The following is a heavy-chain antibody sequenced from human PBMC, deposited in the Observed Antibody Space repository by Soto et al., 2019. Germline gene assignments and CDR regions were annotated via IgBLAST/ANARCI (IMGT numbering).Heavy chain of an antibody. V-gene: IGHV4-39*01. Sequence: QLQLQESGPGLVKPSETLSLTCTVSGGSISSSSYYWGWIRQPPGKGLEWIGSIYYSGSTYYNPSLKSRVTISVDTCKNQFSLKLSSVTAADTAVYYCATLWFGEGNYWGQGTLVTVSS. D-gene: IGHD3-10*01. CDR3: ATLWFGEGNY. J-gene: IGHJ4*02. CDR2: IYYSGST. CDR1: GGSISSSSYY.